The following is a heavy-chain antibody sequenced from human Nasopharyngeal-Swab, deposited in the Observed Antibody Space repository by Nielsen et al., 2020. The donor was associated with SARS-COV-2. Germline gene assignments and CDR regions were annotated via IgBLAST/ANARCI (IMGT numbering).Heavy chain of an antibody. Sequence: SETLSLTCAVSGGSFSGYYWSWIRQPPGKGLKWIGEINHSGSTNYNPSLKSRVTISVDTSKNQFSLKLSSVTAADTAVYYCARGSKSGITIFGVVIIPTSFDYWGQGTLVTVSS. CDR3: ARGSKSGITIFGVVIIPTSFDY. J-gene: IGHJ4*02. D-gene: IGHD3-3*01. CDR1: GGSFSGYY. V-gene: IGHV4-34*01. CDR2: INHSGST.